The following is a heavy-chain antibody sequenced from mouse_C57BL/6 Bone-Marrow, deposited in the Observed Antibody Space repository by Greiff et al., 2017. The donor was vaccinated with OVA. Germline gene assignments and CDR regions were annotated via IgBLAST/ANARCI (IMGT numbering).Heavy chain of an antibody. D-gene: IGHD4-1*02. CDR1: GYTFTSYW. Sequence: QVQLQQPGAELVRPGSSVKLSCKASGYTFTSYWMHWVKQRPIQGLEWIGNIDPSDSATHYNQKFKDKATLTVDKSSSTSYMQLSSLTSEDSAVYYCASLQLGLYWYFDVWGTGTTVTVSS. V-gene: IGHV1-52*01. CDR3: ASLQLGLYWYFDV. J-gene: IGHJ1*03. CDR2: IDPSDSAT.